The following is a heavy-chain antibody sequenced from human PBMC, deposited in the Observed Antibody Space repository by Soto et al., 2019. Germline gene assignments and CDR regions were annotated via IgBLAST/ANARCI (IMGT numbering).Heavy chain of an antibody. J-gene: IGHJ6*02. CDR1: GFTFSSYA. CDR3: AKVNSRGGYYYYYGMDV. D-gene: IGHD3-22*01. V-gene: IGHV3-23*01. CDR2: ISGSGGST. Sequence: EVQLLESGGGLVQPGGSLRLSCAASGFTFSSYAMSWVRQAPGKGLEWVSAISGSGGSTYYADSVKGRFTISRDNSKNTLYLQMNSRRAEDTAVYYCAKVNSRGGYYYYYGMDVWGQGTTVTVSS.